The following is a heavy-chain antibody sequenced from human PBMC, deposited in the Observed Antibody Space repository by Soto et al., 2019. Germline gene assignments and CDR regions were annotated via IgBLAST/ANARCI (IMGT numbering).Heavy chain of an antibody. J-gene: IGHJ4*02. CDR2: ITYEGGNQ. CDR1: GFPFSSYT. D-gene: IGHD1-26*01. V-gene: IGHV3-30-3*01. CDR3: ARAPSGSYPEFDY. Sequence: QVQLVDSGGGVVQPERSLRLSCAASGFPFSSYTMHWVRQAPGKGLEWVGVITYEGGNQYYADSVKGRFTISRDNSRNTLYLQLNSLRPDDTAIYYCARAPSGSYPEFDYWGQGSLVTVS.